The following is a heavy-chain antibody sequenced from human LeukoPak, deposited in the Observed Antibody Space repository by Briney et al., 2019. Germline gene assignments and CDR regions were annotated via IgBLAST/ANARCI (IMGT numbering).Heavy chain of an antibody. D-gene: IGHD5-18*01. CDR2: SYTSGST. CDR1: GASISNYY. J-gene: IGHJ4*02. Sequence: SETLTLTCTVSGASISNYYRTWIRQPPGKGLEWIGNSYTSGSTIYNPSLKSRVTISVDTSKNQFSLKVNSVTAADTAVYYCARHGGPHSYGDFWGQGTLVTVSS. CDR3: ARHGGPHSYGDF. V-gene: IGHV4-4*09.